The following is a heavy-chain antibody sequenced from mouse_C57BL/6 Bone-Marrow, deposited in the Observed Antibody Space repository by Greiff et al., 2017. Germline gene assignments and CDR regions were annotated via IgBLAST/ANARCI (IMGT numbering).Heavy chain of an antibody. CDR3: ARGDSSGYGFAY. J-gene: IGHJ3*01. CDR1: GYTFTNYW. D-gene: IGHD3-2*02. CDR2: IYPGGGYT. V-gene: IGHV1-63*01. Sequence: QVHVKQSGAELVRPGTSVKMSCKASGYTFTNYWIGWAKQRPGHGLEWIGDIYPGGGYTNYNEKFKGKATLTADKSSSTAYMQFSSLTSEDSAIYYCARGDSSGYGFAYWGQGTLVTGSA.